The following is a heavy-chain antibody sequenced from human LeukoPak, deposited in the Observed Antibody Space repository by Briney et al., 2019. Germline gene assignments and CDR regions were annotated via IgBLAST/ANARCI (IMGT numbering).Heavy chain of an antibody. CDR2: INPNRGGT. D-gene: IGHD2-15*01. J-gene: IGHJ5*02. CDR3: ARGYCSGGSCYSVENWFDP. Sequence: ASVKVSXKAAGYTFTGYYMFWVRQAPGQGLEWMGRINPNRGGTSYAQKFQGRVTMTRDTSISTAYMELSRLRSDDTAVYYCARGYCSGGSCYSVENWFDPWGQGTLVTVSS. V-gene: IGHV1-2*06. CDR1: GYTFTGYY.